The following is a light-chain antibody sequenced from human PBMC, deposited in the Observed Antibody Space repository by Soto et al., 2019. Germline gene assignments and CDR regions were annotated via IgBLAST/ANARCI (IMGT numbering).Light chain of an antibody. CDR1: SSDVGGYDR. J-gene: IGLJ3*02. CDR2: EVT. V-gene: IGLV2-8*01. CDR3: NSYAGNSWV. Sequence: QSALTQPPSASGSPGQSVTISCTGTSSDVGGYDRVSWYQHHPGKAPKLIIYEVTKRPSGVPGRFSGSKSGNTASLTVSGLQADDEADYYCNSYAGNSWVFGGGTQLTVL.